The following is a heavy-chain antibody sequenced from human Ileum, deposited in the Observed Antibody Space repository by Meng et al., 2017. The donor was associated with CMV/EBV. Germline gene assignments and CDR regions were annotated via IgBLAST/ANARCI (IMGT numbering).Heavy chain of an antibody. V-gene: IGHV1-2*02. D-gene: IGHD6-19*01. CDR3: VRNLIRGWGYDM. CDR2: IHPNTGDT. CDR1: GYTFTAFY. J-gene: IGHJ4*02. Sequence: QVVLWQPGAEVDKPGASVKVSCKASGYTFTAFYIHWVRQTPVQGLEWMGWIHPNTGDTKYAQKFWGRFTMTRATSINTAYMELNSLTSDDTAVYYCVRNLIRGWGYDMWGQGTLVTVSS.